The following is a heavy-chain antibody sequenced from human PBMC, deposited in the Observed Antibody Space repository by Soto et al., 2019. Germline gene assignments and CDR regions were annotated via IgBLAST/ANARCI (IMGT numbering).Heavy chain of an antibody. CDR3: AGEINYYDSTGYRTFDY. Sequence: QVQLVQSGAEVKKPGASVKVSCKASGYTFTSYGISWVRQAPGQGLEWMGWISAYNGNTNYAQKLQGRVTMTTDTSTSIAYMELRSLRSDDTAVYYCAGEINYYDSTGYRTFDYWGQGTLVTVSS. CDR1: GYTFTSYG. CDR2: ISAYNGNT. V-gene: IGHV1-18*01. J-gene: IGHJ4*02. D-gene: IGHD3-22*01.